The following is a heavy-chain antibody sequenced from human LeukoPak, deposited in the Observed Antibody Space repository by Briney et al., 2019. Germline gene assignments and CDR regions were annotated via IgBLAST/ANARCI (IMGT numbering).Heavy chain of an antibody. V-gene: IGHV4-39*01. J-gene: IGHJ4*02. CDR3: ASETGRGNPD. CDR1: GGSVSSTSYY. CDR2: GYFTGST. Sequence: SETLSLTCTVSGGSVSSTSYYWGWIRQPPGKGLEWIGSGYFTGSTYYNPSLKSRVTISVDTSKNQFSLSLSSVTAADSAVYYCASETGRGNPDWGQGTLVTVSS. D-gene: IGHD1-14*01.